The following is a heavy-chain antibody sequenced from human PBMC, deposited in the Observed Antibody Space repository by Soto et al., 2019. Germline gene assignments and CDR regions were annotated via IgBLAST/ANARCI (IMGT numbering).Heavy chain of an antibody. CDR1: GYTFTSYG. Sequence: GASVKVSCKASGYTFTSYGISWVRQAPGQGLEWMGWISAYNGNTNYAKKLQGRVTMTTDTSTSTAYMELRSLGSDDTAVYYCARDAGLLVYATTAYEFDYWGQGSLVTVSS. CDR3: ARDAGLLVYATTAYEFDY. D-gene: IGHD2-8*01. J-gene: IGHJ4*02. CDR2: ISAYNGNT. V-gene: IGHV1-18*01.